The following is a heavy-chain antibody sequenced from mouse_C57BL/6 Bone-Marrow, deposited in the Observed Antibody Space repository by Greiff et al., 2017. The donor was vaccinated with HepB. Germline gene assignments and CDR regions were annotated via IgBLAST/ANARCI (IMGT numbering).Heavy chain of an antibody. CDR2: ISSGSSTI. V-gene: IGHV5-17*01. J-gene: IGHJ2*01. D-gene: IGHD1-1*01. CDR3: ARPPLYGSSFFDY. CDR1: GFTFSDYG. Sequence: EVMLVESGGGLVKPGGSLKLSCAASGFTFSDYGMHWVRQAPEKGLEWVAYISSGSSTIYYADTVKGRFTISRDNAKNTLFLQMTSLRSEDTAMYYCARPPLYGSSFFDYWGQGTTLTVSS.